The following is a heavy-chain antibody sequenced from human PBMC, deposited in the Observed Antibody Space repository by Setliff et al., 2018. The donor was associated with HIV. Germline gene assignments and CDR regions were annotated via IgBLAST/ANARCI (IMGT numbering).Heavy chain of an antibody. CDR2: INHSANT. CDR3: AREGDGIDF. J-gene: IGHJ4*02. Sequence: KTSETLSLTCAVYGGSFSGNYWNWIRQPPGKGLEWIGEINHSANTNYSPSLKSRVTISVDTSKNQFSLKLNSVTAADTAVYYCAREGDGIDFWGQGTLVTVSS. CDR1: GGSFSGNY. V-gene: IGHV4-34*01. D-gene: IGHD2-21*02.